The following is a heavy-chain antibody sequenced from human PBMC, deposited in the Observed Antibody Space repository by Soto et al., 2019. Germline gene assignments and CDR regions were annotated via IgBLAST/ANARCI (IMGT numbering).Heavy chain of an antibody. V-gene: IGHV3-30*18. J-gene: IGHJ6*02. CDR2: ISYDGSNK. CDR3: AKPGKGGYYDFWSGYYEGGMDV. CDR1: GFTFSSYG. Sequence: PGGSLRLSCAASGFTFSSYGMHWVRQAPGKGLEWVAVISYDGSNKYYADSVKGRFTISRDNSKNTLYLQMNSLRAEDTAVYYWAKPGKGGYYDFWSGYYEGGMDVWGQGTTVTVSS. D-gene: IGHD3-3*01.